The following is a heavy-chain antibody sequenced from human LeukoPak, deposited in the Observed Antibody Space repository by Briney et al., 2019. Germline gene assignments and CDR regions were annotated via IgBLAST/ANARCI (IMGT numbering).Heavy chain of an antibody. J-gene: IGHJ4*02. V-gene: IGHV1-2*02. CDR2: INPNSGGT. CDR1: GYTFTGYY. D-gene: IGHD3-3*01. CDR3: ARGGDITTFGVAHFDY. Sequence: ASVKVSCKASGYTFTGYYMHWVRQALGQGLEWMGWINPNSGGTNYPQMFQGRVTMTRDTSINTAYMELSSLRSDDTAVYYCARGGDITTFGVAHFDYWGQGTLVTVSS.